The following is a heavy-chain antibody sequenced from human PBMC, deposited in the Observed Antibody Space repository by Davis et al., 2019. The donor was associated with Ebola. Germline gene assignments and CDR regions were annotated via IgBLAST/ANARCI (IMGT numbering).Heavy chain of an antibody. CDR1: GYTFTSYD. D-gene: IGHD1-7*01. CDR3: AAESGAWNYLPDYYYYYGMDV. CDR2: MNPNSGNT. Sequence: ASVKVSCKASGYTFTSYDINWVRQATGQGLEWMGWMNPNSGNTGYAQKFQGRVTITRDMSTSTAYMELSSLRSEDTAVYYCAAESGAWNYLPDYYYYYGMDVWGQGTTVTVSS. V-gene: IGHV1-8*01. J-gene: IGHJ6*02.